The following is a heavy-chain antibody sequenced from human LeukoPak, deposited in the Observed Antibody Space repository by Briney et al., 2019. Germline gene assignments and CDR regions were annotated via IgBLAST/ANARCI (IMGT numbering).Heavy chain of an antibody. D-gene: IGHD6-6*01. CDR1: GGSFSGYY. J-gene: IGHJ1*01. CDR3: ANFWSSIAAGLPRIGYFQH. V-gene: IGHV4-34*01. Sequence: SETLSLTCAVYGGSFSGYYWSWIRQPPGKGLEWIGEINHSGSTNYNPSLKSRVTISVDTSKNQFSLKLSSVTAADTAVYYCANFWSSIAAGLPRIGYFQHWGQGTLVTVSS. CDR2: INHSGST.